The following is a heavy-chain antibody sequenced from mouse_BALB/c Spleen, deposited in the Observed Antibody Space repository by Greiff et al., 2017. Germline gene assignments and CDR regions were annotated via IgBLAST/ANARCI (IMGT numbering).Heavy chain of an antibody. J-gene: IGHJ3*01. D-gene: IGHD1-1*01. CDR2: ISTYSGNT. CDR3: AQEEGYYYGSSPWFAY. Sequence: QVQLQQSGPELVRPGVSVKISCKGSGYTFTDYAMHWVKQSHAKSLEWIGVISTYSGNTNYNQKFKGKATMTVDKSSSTAYMELARLTSEDSAIYYCAQEEGYYYGSSPWFAYWGQGTLVTVSA. V-gene: IGHV1-67*01. CDR1: GYTFTDYA.